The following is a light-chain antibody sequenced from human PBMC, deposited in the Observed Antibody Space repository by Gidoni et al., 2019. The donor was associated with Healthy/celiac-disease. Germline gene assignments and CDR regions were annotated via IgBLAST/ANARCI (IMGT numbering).Light chain of an antibody. Sequence: EIVLTQSPATLSLSPGERATLSCRASQSVSSYLAWYQQKSGQAPRLLIYDASNRATGIPARFSGSWSGTDFTLTIGSLEPEDFAVYYCQQRSNWPTFGGGTKVEIK. CDR3: QQRSNWPT. J-gene: IGKJ4*01. V-gene: IGKV3-11*01. CDR2: DAS. CDR1: QSVSSY.